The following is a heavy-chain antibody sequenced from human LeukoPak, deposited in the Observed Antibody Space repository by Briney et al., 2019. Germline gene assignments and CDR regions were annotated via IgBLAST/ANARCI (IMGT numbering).Heavy chain of an antibody. CDR1: GFTFSDYY. CDR3: AKAVDSSGYYVIFDY. D-gene: IGHD3-22*01. Sequence: GSLRLSCAASGFTFSDYYMSWIRQAPGKGLEWVSAISGSGGSTYYADSVKGRFTISRDNSKNTLYLQMNSLRAEDTAVYYCAKAVDSSGYYVIFDYWGLGTLVTVSS. J-gene: IGHJ4*02. V-gene: IGHV3-23*01. CDR2: ISGSGGST.